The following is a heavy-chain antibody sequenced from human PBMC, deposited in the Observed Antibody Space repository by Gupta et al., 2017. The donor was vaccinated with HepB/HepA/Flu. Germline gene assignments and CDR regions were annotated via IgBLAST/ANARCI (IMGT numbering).Heavy chain of an antibody. J-gene: IGHJ4*02. D-gene: IGHD5-12*01. CDR3: ARASEGSWIDY. Sequence: VQLVESGGGLVQPGVSLRLSCAASGFAISRYDMHWVRQPKGKGLEWVSVIGIADDTYYPDSVKGRFTISREDAKNSLYLQMNSLGAGDTAVYYCARASEGSWIDYWGQGTLVTVSS. CDR2: IGIADDT. V-gene: IGHV3-13*01. CDR1: GFAISRYD.